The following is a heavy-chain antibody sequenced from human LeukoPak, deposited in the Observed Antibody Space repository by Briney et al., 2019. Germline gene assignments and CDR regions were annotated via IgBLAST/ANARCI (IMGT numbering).Heavy chain of an antibody. Sequence: PGRSLRLSCAASGFTFSSYGMHWVRQAPGKGLEWVAVIWYDGSNKYHADSVKGRVTISRDNSKNTLYLQMNNLRAEDTAVYYCARAGYTTTPYDYGLDVWGQGTTVTASS. V-gene: IGHV3-33*01. CDR1: GFTFSSYG. J-gene: IGHJ6*02. CDR2: IWYDGSNK. D-gene: IGHD2-2*02. CDR3: ARAGYTTTPYDYGLDV.